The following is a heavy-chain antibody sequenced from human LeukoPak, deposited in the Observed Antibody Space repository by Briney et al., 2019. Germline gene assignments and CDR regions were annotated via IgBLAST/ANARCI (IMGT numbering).Heavy chain of an antibody. CDR1: GDSTSNFY. Sequence: SETLSLTCTVSGDSTSNFYWNWIRQSPGKGLEWIGNIHYSGSSVYNPSLKSRVNISIDTSRRQFFLKLNSVTAADTAVYFCALAPNSNWFDFWGPGTLVTVSS. V-gene: IGHV4-59*03. D-gene: IGHD2-8*01. CDR2: IHYSGSS. CDR3: ALAPNSNWFDF. J-gene: IGHJ5*01.